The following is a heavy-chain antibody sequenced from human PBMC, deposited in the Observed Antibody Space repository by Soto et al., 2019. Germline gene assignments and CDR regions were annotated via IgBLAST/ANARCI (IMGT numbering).Heavy chain of an antibody. Sequence: GGSLRLSCTASGFTFSSHAMTWVRQAPGKGLEWASGLSDSGISIYYADSVKGRLTISRDNSKNTLYLQIHTLRAEDTAVYYCAKVSSSWYAGFFDLWGQGTLVTVSS. CDR3: AKVSSSWYAGFFDL. V-gene: IGHV3-23*01. D-gene: IGHD6-13*01. CDR1: GFTFSSHA. CDR2: LSDSGISI. J-gene: IGHJ4*02.